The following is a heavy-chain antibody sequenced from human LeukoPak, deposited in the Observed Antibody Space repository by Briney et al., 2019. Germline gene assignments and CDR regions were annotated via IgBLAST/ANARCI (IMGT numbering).Heavy chain of an antibody. CDR3: ASTLQLWLHSGGSYGMDV. CDR2: IYYSGST. V-gene: IGHV4-39*07. J-gene: IGHJ6*02. Sequence: PSETLSLTCTVSGGSISSSSYYWGWIRQPPGKGLEWIGSIYYSGSTYYNPSLKSRVTISVDTSKNQFSLKLSSVTAADTAVYYCASTLQLWLHSGGSYGMDVWGQGTTVTVSS. D-gene: IGHD5-18*01. CDR1: GGSISSSSYY.